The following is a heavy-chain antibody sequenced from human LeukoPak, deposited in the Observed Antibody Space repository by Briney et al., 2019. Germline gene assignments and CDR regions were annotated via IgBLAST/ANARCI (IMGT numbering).Heavy chain of an antibody. CDR3: ARDPYSGSYGNYYYYFMDV. Sequence: PGGSLRLSCAASGFTFSSYNMNWVRQAPGKGLEWVSSITSGSSYRFYADSVKGRFTISRDNAKISLYLQMNSLRAEDTAVYYCARDPYSGSYGNYYYYFMDVWGKGTTVTISS. CDR1: GFTFSSYN. D-gene: IGHD1-26*01. V-gene: IGHV3-21*01. CDR2: ITSGSSYR. J-gene: IGHJ6*03.